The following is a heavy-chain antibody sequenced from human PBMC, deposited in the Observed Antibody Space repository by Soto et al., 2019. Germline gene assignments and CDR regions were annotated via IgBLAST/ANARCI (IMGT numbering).Heavy chain of an antibody. Sequence: RSLTCPVSGDYISTYSWGWIRQPAGKGLEWIGRIHPSGSTNYHPSLKSRVSMSVDTSMNQISLKLTTVTAADTAVYYCARVIPSMYIYAMDVWGQGTMFTVSS. CDR3: ARVIPSMYIYAMDV. CDR2: IHPSGST. J-gene: IGHJ6*02. V-gene: IGHV4-4*07. D-gene: IGHD3-10*02. CDR1: GDYISTYS.